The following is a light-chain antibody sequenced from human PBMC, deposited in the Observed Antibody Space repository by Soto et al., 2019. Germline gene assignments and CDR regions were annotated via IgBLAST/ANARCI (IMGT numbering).Light chain of an antibody. CDR1: GSDVGGYDY. CDR3: SSFRSSSTLPYV. V-gene: IGLV2-14*01. J-gene: IGLJ1*01. Sequence: SVLTQPASVSGSPGQSITISCTETGSDVGGYDYVSWYQQYPGKAPKLIIYEVSNRPSGVSNRFSGSKSGNTASLSISGLRAEDEADYYCSSFRSSSTLPYVFGTGTKVTVL. CDR2: EVS.